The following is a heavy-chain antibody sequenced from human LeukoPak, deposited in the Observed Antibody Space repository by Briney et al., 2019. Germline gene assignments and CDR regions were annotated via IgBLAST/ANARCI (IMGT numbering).Heavy chain of an antibody. CDR2: ISWNSGSI. CDR1: GFTFDDYA. D-gene: IGHD6-19*01. Sequence: GGSLRLSCAASGFTFDDYAMHWVRQAPGKGLEWFSGISWNSGSIGYADSVKGRFTISRDNSRNTLYLQMNSLRAEDTAVYYCAKDKWVGSFDYWGQGTLVTVSS. CDR3: AKDKWVGSFDY. V-gene: IGHV3-9*01. J-gene: IGHJ4*02.